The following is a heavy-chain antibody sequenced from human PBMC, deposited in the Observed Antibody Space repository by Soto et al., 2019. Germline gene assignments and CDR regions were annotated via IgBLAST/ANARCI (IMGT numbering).Heavy chain of an antibody. Sequence: QLQLQESGPGLVKPSETLSLTCTVSGVSMSGTSFYWGWIRQPPGRGLEWIGTIYYNGDTSYNPSLKSRLAVSVGSSKNDFSLKLRSVTAADTAVYYCARGREGTVTTDFDYWGQGILVTVSS. CDR2: IYYNGDT. CDR1: GVSMSGTSFY. J-gene: IGHJ4*02. V-gene: IGHV4-39*02. CDR3: ARGREGTVTTDFDY. D-gene: IGHD4-17*01.